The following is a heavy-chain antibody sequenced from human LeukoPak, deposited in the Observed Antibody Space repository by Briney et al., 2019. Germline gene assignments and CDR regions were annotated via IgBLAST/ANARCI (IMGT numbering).Heavy chain of an antibody. D-gene: IGHD3-16*01. J-gene: IGHJ3*02. Sequence: GGSLRLSCAASGFTFSSYAMSWVGQAPGKGLEWVSAISGSGGSTYYADSVKGRFTSSRDNSKNTLYLQMHSLRAEDTAVYYCAKGPRILGAFDIWGQGTMVTVSS. CDR3: AKGPRILGAFDI. CDR2: ISGSGGST. V-gene: IGHV3-23*01. CDR1: GFTFSSYA.